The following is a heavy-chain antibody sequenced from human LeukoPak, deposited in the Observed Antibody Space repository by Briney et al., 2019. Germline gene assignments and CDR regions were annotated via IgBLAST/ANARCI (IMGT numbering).Heavy chain of an antibody. CDR2: INPNSGGT. CDR3: ARGGSHDRSSYWNYDAFDM. CDR1: GYTFTGYY. Sequence: GASVKVSCKASGYTFTGYYMHWVRQAPGQGLEGMGWINPNSGGTNYAQKFQGRVTMTRDTSINTAYMALSRLRSDDTAVYYCARGGSHDRSSYWNYDAFDMWGQGTLVTVSS. D-gene: IGHD3-22*01. J-gene: IGHJ3*02. V-gene: IGHV1-2*02.